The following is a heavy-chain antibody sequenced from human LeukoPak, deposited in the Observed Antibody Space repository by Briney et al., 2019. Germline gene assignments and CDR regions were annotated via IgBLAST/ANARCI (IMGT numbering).Heavy chain of an antibody. J-gene: IGHJ3*01. CDR2: IYYSGNT. V-gene: IGHV4-39*01. CDR1: GVSISSSNSY. D-gene: IGHD3-22*01. Sequence: PSETLSLTCTVSGVSISSSNSYWGWIRQPPGKGLEWIGSIYYSGNTCYNASLKSQVSISIDTSKNQFSLKLSSVTAADTAVYYCARHDSSGFYNAFDFWGQGTMVTVSS. CDR3: ARHDSSGFYNAFDF.